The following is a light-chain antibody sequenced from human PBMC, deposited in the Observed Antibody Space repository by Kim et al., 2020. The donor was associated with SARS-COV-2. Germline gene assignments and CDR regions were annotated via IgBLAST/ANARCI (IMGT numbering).Light chain of an antibody. J-gene: IGKJ1*01. Sequence: ASVGDRVTITCRASQNIITFLAWYQQKPGKVPKVLMYDTSNLKSGVPLRFSGSGSGTDFTLTVHNVQPEDFATYYCQQNYMTPWTFGQGTKVDIK. CDR1: QNIITF. CDR3: QQNYMTPWT. V-gene: IGKV1-39*01. CDR2: DTS.